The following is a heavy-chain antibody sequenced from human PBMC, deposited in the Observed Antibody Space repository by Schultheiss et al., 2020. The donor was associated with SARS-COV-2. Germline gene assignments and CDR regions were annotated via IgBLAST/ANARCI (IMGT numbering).Heavy chain of an antibody. CDR1: GFTFSGSA. V-gene: IGHV3-73*01. CDR3: TTGVTMVRGVMRS. D-gene: IGHD3-10*01. Sequence: GGSLRLSCAASGFTFSGSAMHWVRQASGKGLEWVGRIRSKANSYATAYAASVKGRFTISRDDSKNTLYLQMNSLKTEDTAVYYCTTGVTMVRGVMRSWGQGTLVTVSS. J-gene: IGHJ4*02. CDR2: IRSKANSYAT.